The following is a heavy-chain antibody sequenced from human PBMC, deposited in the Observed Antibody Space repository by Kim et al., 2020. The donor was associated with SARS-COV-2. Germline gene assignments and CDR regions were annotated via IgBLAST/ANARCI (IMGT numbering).Heavy chain of an antibody. J-gene: IGHJ4*02. CDR2: ST. Sequence: STYYTPALKSRVTISVDTSKNRFSLKLSSVTAAGTAVYYCANQVDTAMVMWGQGTLVTVSS. V-gene: IGHV4-31*02. CDR3: ANQVDTAMVM. D-gene: IGHD5-18*01.